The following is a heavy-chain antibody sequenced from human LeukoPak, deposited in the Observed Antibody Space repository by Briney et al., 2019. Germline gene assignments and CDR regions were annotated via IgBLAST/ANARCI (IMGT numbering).Heavy chain of an antibody. CDR3: ARDPYSSGWKGLADY. CDR1: GYTFTSYG. Sequence: ASVKVSCKASGYTFTSYGISWVRQAPGQGLEWMGWISAYSGNTNYAQKLQGRVTMTRDTSTSTVYMELSRLRSDDTAVYYCARDPYSSGWKGLADYWGQGTLVTVSS. CDR2: ISAYSGNT. V-gene: IGHV1-18*01. D-gene: IGHD6-19*01. J-gene: IGHJ4*02.